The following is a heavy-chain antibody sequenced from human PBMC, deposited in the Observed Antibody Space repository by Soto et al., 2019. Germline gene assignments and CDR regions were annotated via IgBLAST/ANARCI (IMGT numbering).Heavy chain of an antibody. Sequence: PGGSLRLSCAASGFTFSSYAMSWVRQAPGKGLEWVSAISGSGGSTYYADSVKCRFTISGDNSQNTLFLQMDSLRAEDTAVYFCARDYPRFHITSRIESYGMDVWGQGTTVTVSS. CDR2: ISGSGGST. CDR3: ARDYPRFHITSRIESYGMDV. D-gene: IGHD3-3*01. CDR1: GFTFSSYA. V-gene: IGHV3-23*01. J-gene: IGHJ6*02.